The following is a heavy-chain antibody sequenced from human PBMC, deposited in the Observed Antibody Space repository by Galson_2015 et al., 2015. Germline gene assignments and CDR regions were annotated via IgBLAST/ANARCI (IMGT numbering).Heavy chain of an antibody. CDR3: ARSVAGSFDH. Sequence: SLRLSCAASGFTFNIYSMNWVRQAPGKGLEWVSYITSDTRTINYADSVKGRFTISRDNAKNSLYLQMNSLRDEDTAVYYCARSVAGSFDHWGHGTLVTVSS. V-gene: IGHV3-48*02. CDR1: GFTFNIYS. CDR2: ITSDTRTI. J-gene: IGHJ4*01. D-gene: IGHD6-19*01.